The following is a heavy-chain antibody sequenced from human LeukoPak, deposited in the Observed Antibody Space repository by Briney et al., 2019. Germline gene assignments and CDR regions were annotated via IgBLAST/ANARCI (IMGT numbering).Heavy chain of an antibody. J-gene: IGHJ5*02. Sequence: GGSLRLSCAVSGFTFSNYWMTWVRQAPGKGLEWVANIKQDGSEKSYVDSVKGRFTISRDSARNSLYLQMNSVRAEDTAVYYCARREYSSGWFVWGSWGQGTLVSVSS. CDR2: IKQDGSEK. CDR1: GFTFSNYW. CDR3: ARREYSSGWFVWGS. V-gene: IGHV3-7*01. D-gene: IGHD6-19*01.